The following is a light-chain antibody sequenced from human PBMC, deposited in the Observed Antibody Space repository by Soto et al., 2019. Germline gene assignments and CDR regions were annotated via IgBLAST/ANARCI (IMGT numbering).Light chain of an antibody. CDR2: SNN. Sequence: QSVLTQPPSASGTPGQRVTISCSGSSCNIGTKTVNWYQQLPGTAPKLLIYSNNQQPSGVPDRFSVSKSGTSASLAISGLQSEDEADYYCAAWDDSLNGYVFGTGTKLTVL. V-gene: IGLV1-44*01. J-gene: IGLJ1*01. CDR1: SCNIGTKT. CDR3: AAWDDSLNGYV.